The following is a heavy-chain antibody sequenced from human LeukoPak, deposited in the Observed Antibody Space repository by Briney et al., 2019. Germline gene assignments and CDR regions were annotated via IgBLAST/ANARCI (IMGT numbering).Heavy chain of an antibody. CDR2: ISWDGGST. CDR3: AKADCSGGSCLFDY. Sequence: GGSLRLSCAASGFTFDDYAMHWVRQAPGKGLEWVSLISWDGGSTYYADSVKGRFTITRDNSKNSLYLQMNSLRAEDTALYYCAKADCSGGSCLFDYWGQGTLVTVSS. CDR1: GFTFDDYA. V-gene: IGHV3-43D*03. D-gene: IGHD2-15*01. J-gene: IGHJ4*02.